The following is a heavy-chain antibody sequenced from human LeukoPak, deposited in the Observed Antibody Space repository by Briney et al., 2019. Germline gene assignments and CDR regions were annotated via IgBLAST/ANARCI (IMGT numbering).Heavy chain of an antibody. J-gene: IGHJ4*02. CDR3: ARDVTVGYCSGGSCYSGFDY. CDR1: GFTFSSYA. V-gene: IGHV3-23*01. CDR2: ISGGSGST. Sequence: PGGSLRLSCAASGFTFSSYAMSWVRQAPGKGLAWVSTISGGSGSTYCADSVKGRFTISRDNSKNTLYLQMNSLRAEDTAVYYCARDVTVGYCSGGSCYSGFDYWGQGTLVTVSS. D-gene: IGHD2-15*01.